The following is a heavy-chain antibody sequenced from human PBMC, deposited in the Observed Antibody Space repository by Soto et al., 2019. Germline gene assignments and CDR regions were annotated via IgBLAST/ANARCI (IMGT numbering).Heavy chain of an antibody. CDR1: GYSFTSYW. Sequence: GESLKISCKGSGYSFTSYWIGWVRQMPGKGLEWMGIIYPGDSDTRYSPSFQGQVTISADKSISTAYLQWSSLKASDTAMYYCARDDHSGIKQGGMDVWGQGTTVTVSS. D-gene: IGHD3-10*01. V-gene: IGHV5-51*01. CDR3: ARDDHSGIKQGGMDV. CDR2: IYPGDSDT. J-gene: IGHJ6*02.